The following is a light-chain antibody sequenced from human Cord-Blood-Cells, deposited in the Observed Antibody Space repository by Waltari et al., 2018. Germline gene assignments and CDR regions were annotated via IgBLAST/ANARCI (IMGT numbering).Light chain of an antibody. J-gene: IGKJ2*01. CDR2: GAS. V-gene: IGKV3-15*01. CDR1: QSVSSN. CDR3: QQYNNWPPVT. Sequence: EIVMTQYPATLSVSPGERATLSCRASQSVSSNLAWYQQNTGQAPRLLIYGASTRATGIPARFSGSGSGTEFTLTISSLQSEDFAVYYCQQYNNWPPVTFGQGTKLEIK.